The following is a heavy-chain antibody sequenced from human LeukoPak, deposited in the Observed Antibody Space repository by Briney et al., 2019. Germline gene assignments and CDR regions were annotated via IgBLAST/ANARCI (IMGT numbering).Heavy chain of an antibody. CDR3: ARDSSVVVPAAMGPDAEYFQH. Sequence: ASVKVSCKASGYTFTGYYMHWVRQAPGQGLEWMGWINPNSGGTNYAQKFQGRVTMTRDTSISTAYMELSRLRSDDTAVYYCARDSSVVVPAAMGPDAEYFQHWGQGTLVTVSS. D-gene: IGHD2-2*01. J-gene: IGHJ1*01. V-gene: IGHV1-2*02. CDR1: GYTFTGYY. CDR2: INPNSGGT.